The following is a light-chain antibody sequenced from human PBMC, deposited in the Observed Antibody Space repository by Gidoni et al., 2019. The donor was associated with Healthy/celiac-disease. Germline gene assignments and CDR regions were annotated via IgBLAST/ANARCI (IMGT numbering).Light chain of an antibody. V-gene: IGKV1-39*01. CDR2: DAS. CDR3: QQSYSTRFT. Sequence: DIQMTQSPSSLSASVGDRVTITCRASQSISSYLNWYQQKPGKAPKILIYDASSLQSGVPSRFSGSGSGTDFTLTISSLQPEDFATYYCQQSYSTRFTFGPGTKVDIK. CDR1: QSISSY. J-gene: IGKJ3*01.